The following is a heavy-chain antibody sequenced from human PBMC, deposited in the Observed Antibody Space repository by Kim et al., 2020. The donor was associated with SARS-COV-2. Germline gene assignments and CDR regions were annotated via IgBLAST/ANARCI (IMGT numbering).Heavy chain of an antibody. V-gene: IGHV4-39*07. J-gene: IGHJ4*02. CDR2: MYFVGSA. CDR1: IGSISTGSYY. D-gene: IGHD3-22*01. CDR3: ARGKDYYVSSGYVPHYFDF. Sequence: SETLSLTCTVSIGSISTGSYYWGWIRQPPGKGLEWIGSMYFVGSAYYNPSLKSRVTISVGPSKNQFSLNLSSVTAADTAVYYCARGKDYYVSSGYVPHYFDFWGQGTLVTVSS.